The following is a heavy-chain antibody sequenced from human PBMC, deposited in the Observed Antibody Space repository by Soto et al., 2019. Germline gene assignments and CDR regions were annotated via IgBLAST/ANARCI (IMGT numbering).Heavy chain of an antibody. D-gene: IGHD6-13*01. CDR3: ARDRYSSSWSKIDD. Sequence: PGGSLRLSCAASGFTFSSYGMHWVRQAPGKGLEWVAVIWYDGSNKYYADSVKGRFTISRDNSKNTLYLQMNSLRAEDTAVYYCARDRYSSSWSKIDDWGQGTLVTVSS. J-gene: IGHJ4*02. V-gene: IGHV3-33*01. CDR1: GFTFSSYG. CDR2: IWYDGSNK.